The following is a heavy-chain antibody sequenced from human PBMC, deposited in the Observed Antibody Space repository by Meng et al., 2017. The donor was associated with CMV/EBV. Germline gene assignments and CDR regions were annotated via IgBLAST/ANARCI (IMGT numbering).Heavy chain of an antibody. V-gene: IGHV3-30-3*01. CDR2: ISYDGSNK. Sequence: GESLKISCAASGFTFSNAWMSWVRQAPGKGLEWVTVISYDGSNKYYADSVKGRFTISRDNSKNTLYLQMSSLRAEDTAVYYCATDGGLPPYYYGLDVWGQGTTVTVSS. CDR3: ATDGGLPPYYYGLDV. J-gene: IGHJ6*02. D-gene: IGHD3-16*01. CDR1: GFTFSNAW.